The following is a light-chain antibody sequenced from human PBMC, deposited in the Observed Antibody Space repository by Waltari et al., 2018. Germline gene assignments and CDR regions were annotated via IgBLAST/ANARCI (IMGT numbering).Light chain of an antibody. V-gene: IGLV3-19*01. J-gene: IGLJ2*01. Sequence: SSELTQDPAVSVALGQTVRITCQGASPRTYYVSWFHQKPGQAPALVIYGKNNRPSGIPARFSASSSGRTASWTIIGDQAEDEADYYCHSRDSSGNVLIGGGTKLTVV. CDR1: SPRTYY. CDR3: HSRDSSGNVL. CDR2: GKN.